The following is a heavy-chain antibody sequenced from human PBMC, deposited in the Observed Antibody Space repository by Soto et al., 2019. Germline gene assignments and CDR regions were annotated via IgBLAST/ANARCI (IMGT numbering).Heavy chain of an antibody. V-gene: IGHV1-69*04. CDR1: GDTFSFYT. Sequence: SVKVSCKASGDTFSFYTINWVRQAPGLGLEWVGRINPIVSMSNYAQKFQGRVTMTADKSTSTAYMELRSLRSDDTAVYYCAREGERAVDTAMVGARSFGAFDYWGQGTLVTVSS. CDR3: AREGERAVDTAMVGARSFGAFDY. CDR2: INPIVSMS. J-gene: IGHJ4*02. D-gene: IGHD5-18*01.